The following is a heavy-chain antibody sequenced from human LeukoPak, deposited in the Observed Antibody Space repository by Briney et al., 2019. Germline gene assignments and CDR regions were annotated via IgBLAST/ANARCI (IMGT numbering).Heavy chain of an antibody. V-gene: IGHV3-23*01. CDR1: GFTFGSYG. Sequence: GGSLSLSCEASGFTFGSYGMSWVRQAPGKGLKWVSFIPPNADRTSYADSVEGRFTISRDNPRNTLYMQMNSLRDEDTALYYCAIMHGYYDGSGYWVQWGQGTLVTVSS. CDR2: IPPNADRT. CDR3: AIMHGYYDGSGYWVQ. J-gene: IGHJ1*01. D-gene: IGHD3-22*01.